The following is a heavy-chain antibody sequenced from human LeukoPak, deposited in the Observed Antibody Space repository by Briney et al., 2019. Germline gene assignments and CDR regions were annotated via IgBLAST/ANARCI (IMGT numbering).Heavy chain of an antibody. J-gene: IGHJ5*01. V-gene: IGHV3-23*01. CDR1: GFAFSFFA. CDR3: AKPIGGGLAVTADWFDP. D-gene: IGHD6-19*01. Sequence: GGSLRLSCEASGFAFSFFAMSWLRGPPGGGLEWVSTIYANSGTQSYAASARGPCPNARDNSKNTVYLQLNTRRAEDTAVYYCAKPIGGGLAVTADWFDPWGQGTLVVVSS. CDR2: IYANSGTQ.